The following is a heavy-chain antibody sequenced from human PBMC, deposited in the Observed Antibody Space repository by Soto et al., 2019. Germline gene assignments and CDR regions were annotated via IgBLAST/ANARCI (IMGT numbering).Heavy chain of an antibody. V-gene: IGHV4-39*07. J-gene: IGHJ5*02. CDR3: ARVFSDSSSFFDP. CDR1: GGSISGSSYY. CDR2: IYYSGST. Sequence: PSETLSLTCTVSGGSISGSSYYWGWIRQPPGKGLEWIGSIYYSGSTYYNPSLKSRVTISVDTSKNQFSLKLSSVTAADTAVYYCARVFSDSSSFFDPWGQGTLVTVSS. D-gene: IGHD6-13*01.